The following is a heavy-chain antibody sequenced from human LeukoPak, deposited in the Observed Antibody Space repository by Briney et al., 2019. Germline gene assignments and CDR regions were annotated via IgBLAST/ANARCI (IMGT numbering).Heavy chain of an antibody. J-gene: IGHJ4*02. V-gene: IGHV4-59*01. CDR1: GGTFSSYY. Sequence: SETLSLTCTVSGGTFSSYYWNWIRQPPGKGLEWIGYIYYSGSTNYTPSLKSRVTISVDTSKNQFSLKLSSVTAADTAVYYCARVGGSSVVDYWGQGTLVTVSS. CDR2: IYYSGST. CDR3: ARVGGSSVVDY. D-gene: IGHD2-15*01.